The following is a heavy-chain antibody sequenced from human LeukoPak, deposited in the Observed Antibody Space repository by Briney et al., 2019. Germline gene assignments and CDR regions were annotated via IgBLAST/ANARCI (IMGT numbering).Heavy chain of an antibody. Sequence: ASVKVSCKSSGYTFTHYAIHWVRQAPGQGREWMAWITPSDGAKYVQKFQGRVTLTRDTSMSTAYLDLNRLTSNDTAVYFCARDRYGDGFAHFDYWGQGTLVTVSS. CDR2: ITPSDGA. J-gene: IGHJ4*02. CDR1: GYTFTHYA. D-gene: IGHD5-24*01. CDR3: ARDRYGDGFAHFDY. V-gene: IGHV1-2*02.